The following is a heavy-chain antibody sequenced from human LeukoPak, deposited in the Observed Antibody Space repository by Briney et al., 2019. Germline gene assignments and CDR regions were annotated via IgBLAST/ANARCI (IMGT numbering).Heavy chain of an antibody. D-gene: IGHD3-22*01. CDR3: SITGSGYPPEFDY. Sequence: SETLSLTCTVSGGSIISYYWSWIRQPPGKGLEWIGYIYYSGSTNYNPSLKSRVTISVETSKNQFSLKLSSVPAADTAVYSCSITGSGYPPEFDYWGQGTLVTVSS. V-gene: IGHV4-59*08. J-gene: IGHJ4*02. CDR1: GGSIISYY. CDR2: IYYSGST.